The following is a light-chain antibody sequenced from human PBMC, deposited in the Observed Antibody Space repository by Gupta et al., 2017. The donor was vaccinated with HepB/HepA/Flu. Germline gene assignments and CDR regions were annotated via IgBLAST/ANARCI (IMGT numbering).Light chain of an antibody. CDR1: SSDVGDYNY. V-gene: IGLV2-14*01. CDR3: SSFSDTTLIV. CDR2: DVT. J-gene: IGLJ3*02. Sequence: SALTQPASVSGSPGQSITISCTATSSDVGDYNYVSWYQQHPGKAPKLLIYDVTNRPAGISNRFSGSKSGNTASLTISVLQAEDEADYYCSSFSDTTLIVFGGGTKVTVL.